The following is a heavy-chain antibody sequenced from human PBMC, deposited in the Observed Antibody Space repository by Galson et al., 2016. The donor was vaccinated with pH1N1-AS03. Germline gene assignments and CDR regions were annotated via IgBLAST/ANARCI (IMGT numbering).Heavy chain of an antibody. Sequence: SLRLSCAASGFMFTHYSMHWVRQAPGKGLEWVAVMSYEGTTTYYADSVKGRFTISRDNSKNTLYLQMNSMRTEDTALYYCAREEGGFGSNWLQTDAFDIWGQVTMVTVSS. CDR2: MSYEGTTT. V-gene: IGHV3-30-3*01. CDR1: GFMFTHYS. J-gene: IGHJ3*02. CDR3: AREEGGFGSNWLQTDAFDI. D-gene: IGHD6-13*01.